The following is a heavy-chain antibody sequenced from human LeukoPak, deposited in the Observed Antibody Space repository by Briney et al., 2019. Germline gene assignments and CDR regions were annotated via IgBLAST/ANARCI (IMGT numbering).Heavy chain of an antibody. CDR3: AKDLIVGATMAYYMDV. Sequence: GGSLRLSCAASGFTFSTYSMNWVRQAPGKGLEWVSAISGSGGSTYYADSVKGRFTISRDNSKNTLYLQMNSLRAEDTAAYYCAKDLIVGATMAYYMDVWGKGTTVTVSS. CDR1: GFTFSTYS. D-gene: IGHD1-26*01. V-gene: IGHV3-23*01. J-gene: IGHJ6*03. CDR2: ISGSGGST.